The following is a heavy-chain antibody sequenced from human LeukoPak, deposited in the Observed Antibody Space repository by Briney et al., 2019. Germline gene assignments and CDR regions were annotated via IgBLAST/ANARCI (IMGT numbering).Heavy chain of an antibody. V-gene: IGHV3-23*01. CDR2: INANSGTT. CDR1: GFTFDDYG. J-gene: IGHJ5*01. CDR3: AKPISGGLAVTADWFHP. Sequence: PGGSLRLSCAASGFTFDDYGMSWVRQAPGKGLEWVSTINANSGTTSYAASVRGRFTISRDNSKDTLYLQVNTLRADDTATYYCAKPISGGLAVTADWFHPWGQGTLVVVSS. D-gene: IGHD6-19*01.